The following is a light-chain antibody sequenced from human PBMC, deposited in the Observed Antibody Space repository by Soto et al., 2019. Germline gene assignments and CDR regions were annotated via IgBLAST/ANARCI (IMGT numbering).Light chain of an antibody. V-gene: IGKV3-20*01. CDR1: QSVSSSY. Sequence: EIVLTQSPGTLSLSPGERATLSCRASQSVSSSYLAWYQQKPGQAPRLLIYGASSRATGIPDRLSGSGSGTDFTITSSRLEPEVSAVYYCQQYVRSPLTFGRGTKVEIK. CDR3: QQYVRSPLT. J-gene: IGKJ4*01. CDR2: GAS.